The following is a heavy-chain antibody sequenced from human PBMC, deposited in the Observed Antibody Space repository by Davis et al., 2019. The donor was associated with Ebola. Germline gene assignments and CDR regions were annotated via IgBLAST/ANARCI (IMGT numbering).Heavy chain of an antibody. V-gene: IGHV4-59*11. J-gene: IGHJ4*02. D-gene: IGHD2-2*01. CDR3: ARGGSPAMFKGVDE. Sequence: PSETLSLTCTVPGVSIIDHYWSCIRQSPGKGLEWIGYIDYRGRSTYKPSLRSRITMSVDTSKHQFSLKLKSVTAADTAVYYCARGGSPAMFKGVDEWGQGTLVTVAS. CDR1: GVSIIDHY. CDR2: IDYRGRS.